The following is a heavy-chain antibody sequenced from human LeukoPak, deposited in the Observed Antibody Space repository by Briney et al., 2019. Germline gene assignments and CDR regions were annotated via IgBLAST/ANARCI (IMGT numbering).Heavy chain of an antibody. Sequence: PGASLRLSCAASGFTFSSYAMSWVRQAPGKGLEWVSAISGSGGSTYYADSVKGRFTISRDNSKNTLYLQMNSLRAEDTAVYYCAKAVILWFGELFLFDYWGQGTLVTVSS. CDR3: AKAVILWFGELFLFDY. D-gene: IGHD3-10*01. V-gene: IGHV3-23*01. CDR1: GFTFSSYA. J-gene: IGHJ4*02. CDR2: ISGSGGST.